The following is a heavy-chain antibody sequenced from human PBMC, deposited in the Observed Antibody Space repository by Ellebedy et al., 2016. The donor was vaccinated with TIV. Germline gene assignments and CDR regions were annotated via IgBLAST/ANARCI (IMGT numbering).Heavy chain of an antibody. V-gene: IGHV4-34*01. J-gene: IGHJ6*02. D-gene: IGHD3-10*01. CDR1: GGSFSGYY. CDR2: INHSGST. Sequence: GSLRLSCAVYGGSFSGYYWSWIRQPPGKGLEWIGEINHSGSTNYNPSLKSRVTVSVDTSKNQFSLKLSSVTAADTAVYYCARIRITMVRGASLYYYYGMDVWGQGTTVTVSS. CDR3: ARIRITMVRGASLYYYYGMDV.